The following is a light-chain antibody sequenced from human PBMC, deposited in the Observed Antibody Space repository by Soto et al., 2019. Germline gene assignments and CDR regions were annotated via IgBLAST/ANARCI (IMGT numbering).Light chain of an antibody. CDR2: GNS. J-gene: IGLJ3*02. Sequence: QSVLTQPPSVSGAPGQRVTISCTGSSSNIGAGYDVHWYQQLPGTTPKLLIYGNSNRPSGVPDRFSGSKSGTSASLAITGLQAEDEADYDCQSYDSSLSGSVFGGGTTVTVL. CDR1: SSNIGAGYD. V-gene: IGLV1-40*01. CDR3: QSYDSSLSGSV.